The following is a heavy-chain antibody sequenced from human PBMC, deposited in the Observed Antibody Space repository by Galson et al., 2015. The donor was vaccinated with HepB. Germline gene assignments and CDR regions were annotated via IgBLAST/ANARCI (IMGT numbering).Heavy chain of an antibody. CDR2: IKSKTDGGTT. CDR1: GFTFSNAW. Sequence: SLRLSCAASGFTFSNAWMNWVRQAPGKGLEWVGRIKSKTDGGTTDYAAPVKGRFTISRDDSKNTLYLQMNSLKAEDTAVYYCTTSIAAAGTVSWGQGTLVTVSS. D-gene: IGHD6-13*01. CDR3: TTSIAAAGTVS. J-gene: IGHJ4*02. V-gene: IGHV3-15*07.